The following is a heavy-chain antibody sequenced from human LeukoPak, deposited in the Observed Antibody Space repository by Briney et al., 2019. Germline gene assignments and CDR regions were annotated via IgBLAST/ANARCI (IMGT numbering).Heavy chain of an antibody. D-gene: IGHD2-15*01. CDR2: IYHSGST. J-gene: IGHJ4*02. CDR1: GYSISSGYY. CDR3: ARVNTSIVVVVAAMGYFDY. Sequence: SETLSLTCAVSGYSISSGYYWGWLRHPPGKGLEWIGCIYHSGSTYYNPSLKSRVTISVDTSKNQFSLKLTSVTAADTAVYSCARVNTSIVVVVAAMGYFDYWGQGNLVTVSS. V-gene: IGHV4-38-2*01.